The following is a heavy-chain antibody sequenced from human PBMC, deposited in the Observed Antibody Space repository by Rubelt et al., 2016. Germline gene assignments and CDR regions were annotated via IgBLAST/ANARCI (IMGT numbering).Heavy chain of an antibody. Sequence: DGLEWIGEINHSGSTNYNPSLKSRVTISVDTSKNQFSLKLSSVTAADTAVYYCARHRAVVVPAAIHNWFDPWGQGTLVTVSS. CDR3: ARHRAVVVPAAIHNWFDP. CDR2: INHSGST. J-gene: IGHJ5*02. D-gene: IGHD2-2*01. V-gene: IGHV4-34*01.